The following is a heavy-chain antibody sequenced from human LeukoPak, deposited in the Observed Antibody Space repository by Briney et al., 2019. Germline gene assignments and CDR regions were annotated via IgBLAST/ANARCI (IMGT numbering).Heavy chain of an antibody. V-gene: IGHV4-59*01. Sequence: PSETLSLTWTVSGGSISSFYWSWIRQPPGKGLEWIGYIYYSGSTNYNPSLKSRVTISEDTSKNQFSLKLSSMTDADTAVYYCARVCYGDYPSWVDHWGQGTLVTVSS. CDR3: ARVCYGDYPSWVDH. D-gene: IGHD4-17*01. CDR1: GGSISSFY. CDR2: IYYSGST. J-gene: IGHJ5*02.